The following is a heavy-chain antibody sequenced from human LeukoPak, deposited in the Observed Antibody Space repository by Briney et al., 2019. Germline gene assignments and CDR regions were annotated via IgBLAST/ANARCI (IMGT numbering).Heavy chain of an antibody. CDR1: GFTFSSYV. CDR2: ISGGGGST. Sequence: PGGSLRLSCAASGFTFSSYVMNWVRQAPGMGLEWVSGISGGGGSTYYADSVKGRFTISRDNSKNTLYLQMNSLRAEDTAVYYCARELPPRNWGQGTLVTVSS. D-gene: IGHD1-14*01. CDR3: ARELPPRN. J-gene: IGHJ4*02. V-gene: IGHV3-23*01.